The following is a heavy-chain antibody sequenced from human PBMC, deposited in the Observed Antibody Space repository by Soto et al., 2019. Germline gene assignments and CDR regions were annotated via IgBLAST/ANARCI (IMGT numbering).Heavy chain of an antibody. V-gene: IGHV4-4*02. CDR2: IYHSGST. CDR3: ASHTGYCTNGVCYTRVDY. CDR1: GGSISSSNW. Sequence: SETLSLTCAVSGGSISSSNWWCWVRQPPGKGLEWIGEIYHSGSTNYNTSLKSRVTISVDKSKNQFSLKLSSVTAADTAVYYCASHTGYCTNGVCYTRVDYWGQGTLVTVSS. D-gene: IGHD2-8*01. J-gene: IGHJ4*02.